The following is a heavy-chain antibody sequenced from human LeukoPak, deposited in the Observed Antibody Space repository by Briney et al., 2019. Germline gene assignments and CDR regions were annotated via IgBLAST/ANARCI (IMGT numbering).Heavy chain of an antibody. V-gene: IGHV3-23*01. CDR2: INGGNDAT. D-gene: IGHD4-23*01. Sequence: GGSLRLSCAASGFTVFNYAMAWVRQAPGKGLEWVSAINGGNDATNYANSVKGRFTISRDNSKNTLYLQMNNLRAEDTAVYYCAKDILRWSFDYWGQGTLVTVSS. CDR1: GFTVFNYA. J-gene: IGHJ4*02. CDR3: AKDILRWSFDY.